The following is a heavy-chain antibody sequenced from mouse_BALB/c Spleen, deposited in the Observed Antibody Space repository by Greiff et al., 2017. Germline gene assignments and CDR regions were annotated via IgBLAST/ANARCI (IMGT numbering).Heavy chain of an antibody. Sequence: VQLKQSGAELVRSGASVKLSCTASGFNIKDYYMHWVKQRPEQGLEWIGWIDPENGDTEYAPKFQGKATMTADTSSNTAYLQLSSLTSEDTAVYYCKVGSSFFVYWGKGTLVTVSA. V-gene: IGHV14-4*02. CDR2: IDPENGDT. CDR1: GFNIKDYY. J-gene: IGHJ3*01. CDR3: KVGSSFFVY. D-gene: IGHD6-1*01.